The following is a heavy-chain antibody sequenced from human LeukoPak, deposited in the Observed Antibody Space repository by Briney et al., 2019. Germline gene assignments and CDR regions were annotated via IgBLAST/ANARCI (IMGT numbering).Heavy chain of an antibody. V-gene: IGHV3-15*01. CDR3: TAEYYYDSSGYIDY. Sequence: GGPLRLSCGPSGFPFRNAWMRWVRQAPGKGVEWVGRIKSKTDGGTTDYAAPVKGRFTISRDDSKNTLYLQINCLQTEDTAVYYCTAEYYYDSSGYIDYWGQGTLVTVSS. J-gene: IGHJ4*02. CDR2: IKSKTDGGTT. CDR1: GFPFRNAW. D-gene: IGHD3-22*01.